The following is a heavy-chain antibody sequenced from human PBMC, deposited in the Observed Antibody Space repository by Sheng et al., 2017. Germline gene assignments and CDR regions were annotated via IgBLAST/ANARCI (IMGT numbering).Heavy chain of an antibody. CDR2: ISSSSSYI. Sequence: EVQLVESGGGLVKPGGSLRLSCAASGFTFSSYSMNWVRQAPGKGLEWVSSISSSSSYIYYADSVKGRFTISRDNAKNSLYLQMNSLRAEDTAVYYCAREGHCTGGVCYTNYYYYYMDVWGKGTTVTVSS. D-gene: IGHD2-8*02. V-gene: IGHV3-21*01. CDR3: AREGHCTGGVCYTNYYYYYMDV. CDR1: GFTFSSYS. J-gene: IGHJ6*03.